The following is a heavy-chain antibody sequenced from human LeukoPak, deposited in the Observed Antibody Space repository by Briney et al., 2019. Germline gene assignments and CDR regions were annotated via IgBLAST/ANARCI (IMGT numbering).Heavy chain of an antibody. CDR1: GGSISSSNW. CDR3: ARDRGAAVTYGYFDL. D-gene: IGHD3-10*01. Sequence: PSETLSLTCAVSGGSISSSNWWSWVRQPPGKGLEWIGEIYHSGSTNYNPSLKSRVTISVDKSKNQFSLKLSSVTAADTAVYYCARDRGAAVTYGYFDLWGRGTLVTVSS. J-gene: IGHJ2*01. V-gene: IGHV4-4*02. CDR2: IYHSGST.